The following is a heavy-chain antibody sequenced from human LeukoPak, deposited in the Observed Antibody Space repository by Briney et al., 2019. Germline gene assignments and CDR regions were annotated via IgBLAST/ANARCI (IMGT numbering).Heavy chain of an antibody. Sequence: SETLSLTCAVYGGSFSGYYWSWIRQPPGKGLEWVGEINHSGSTNYNPSLKSRVTISVDTSKNQFSLKLSSVTAADTAVYYCASRVEPVNPQWLGCYFDYWGQGTLVTVSS. CDR3: ASRVEPVNPQWLGCYFDY. V-gene: IGHV4-34*01. D-gene: IGHD6-19*01. CDR2: INHSGST. J-gene: IGHJ4*02. CDR1: GGSFSGYY.